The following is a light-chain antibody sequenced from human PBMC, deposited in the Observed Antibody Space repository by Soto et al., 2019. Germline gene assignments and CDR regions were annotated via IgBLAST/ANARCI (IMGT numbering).Light chain of an antibody. CDR3: QQYNNWPG. V-gene: IGKV3-15*01. CDR2: GAS. Sequence: EIVMTQSPATLSVSPGERATLSCRASQSVSSNLAWYQQKPGQAPRLLIYGASTRATGVPARFSGSGSGTEFTITISSLQSQDFAVYYCQQYNNWPGFAQETKLAIK. J-gene: IGKJ2*01. CDR1: QSVSSN.